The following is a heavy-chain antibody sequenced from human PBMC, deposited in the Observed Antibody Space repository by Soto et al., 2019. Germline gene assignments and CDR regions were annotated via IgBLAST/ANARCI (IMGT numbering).Heavy chain of an antibody. J-gene: IGHJ3*02. CDR1: GFTVSSNY. CDR2: IYSGGST. V-gene: IGHV3-53*04. D-gene: IGHD2-8*01. CDR3: ARVGRGYCTNGVCYDAFDI. Sequence: GESLKISCAASGFTVSSNYMSWVRQAPGKGLEWVSVIYSGGSTYYADSVKGRFTISRHNSKNTLYLQMNSLRAEDTAVYYCARVGRGYCTNGVCYDAFDIWGQGTMVTVSS.